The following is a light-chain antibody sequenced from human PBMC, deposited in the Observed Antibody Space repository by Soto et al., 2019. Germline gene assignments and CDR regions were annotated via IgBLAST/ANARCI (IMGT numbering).Light chain of an antibody. J-gene: IGKJ1*01. CDR3: QQSYTTPWT. Sequence: DIQMTQSPSSLSASVGDRVIITCRASQNINNFLNWYQRKPGKAPNLLIYDASIFQSGVQSRFSGSGSGTDFTLTISSLQPEDFATYYCQQSYTTPWTFGQGTKVEIK. CDR2: DAS. CDR1: QNINNF. V-gene: IGKV1-39*01.